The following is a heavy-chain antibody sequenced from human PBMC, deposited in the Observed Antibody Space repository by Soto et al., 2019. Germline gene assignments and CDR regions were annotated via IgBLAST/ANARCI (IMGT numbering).Heavy chain of an antibody. D-gene: IGHD3-10*01. Sequence: SDTLSPTCTVSGGSVSSGSYYWSWIRQPPGKGLEWIGYIYYRGSTNYNPSLKSRVTISVDTSKNQFSLKLSSVTAADTAVYYCARKGTGAARYYYGMDVWGQGTTVS. CDR1: GGSVSSGSYY. J-gene: IGHJ6*02. CDR3: ARKGTGAARYYYGMDV. V-gene: IGHV4-61*01. CDR2: IYYRGST.